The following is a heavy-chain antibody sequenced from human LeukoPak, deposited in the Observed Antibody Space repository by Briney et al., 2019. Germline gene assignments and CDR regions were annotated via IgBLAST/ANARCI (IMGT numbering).Heavy chain of an antibody. J-gene: IGHJ4*02. V-gene: IGHV3-30-3*01. CDR3: AREREMATTRYFDY. CDR1: GFTFSSYA. Sequence: PGGSLRLSCAASGFTFSSYAMHWVRQAPGKGLEWVAVISYDGSNKYYADSVKGRFTISRDNSKNTLYLQMNSLRAEDTAVYYCAREREMATTRYFDYWGQGTLVTVSS. CDR2: ISYDGSNK. D-gene: IGHD5-24*01.